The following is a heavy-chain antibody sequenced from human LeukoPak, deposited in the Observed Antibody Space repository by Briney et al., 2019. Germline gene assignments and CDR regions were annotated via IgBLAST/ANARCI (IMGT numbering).Heavy chain of an antibody. J-gene: IGHJ4*02. CDR2: ISYDGSNK. CDR1: GFTFGSYP. V-gene: IGHV3-30*04. D-gene: IGHD6-19*01. Sequence: GRSPRLSCAASGFTFGSYPMQWVRQAPGKGLEWVAVISYDGSNKYYTDSVKGRFTISRDNSKNTLYLEMNSLRAEDTAVYYCARDRISGGGWSPGVDLWGQGTLVAVST. CDR3: ARDRISGGGWSPGVDL.